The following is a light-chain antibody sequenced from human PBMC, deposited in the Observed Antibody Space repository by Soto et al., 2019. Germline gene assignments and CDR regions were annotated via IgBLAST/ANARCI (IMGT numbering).Light chain of an antibody. V-gene: IGKV1-39*01. Sequence: DIHMTQSPSSLSASVGDRVTITCRASQRINSYLNWYQQKPGRALKLLISEASNLQSGGPSRFSAGGSGTDFTLTISSRQPEDFATYYCQQSYSVPLTFGPGTRVDIK. J-gene: IGKJ3*01. CDR2: EAS. CDR3: QQSYSVPLT. CDR1: QRINSY.